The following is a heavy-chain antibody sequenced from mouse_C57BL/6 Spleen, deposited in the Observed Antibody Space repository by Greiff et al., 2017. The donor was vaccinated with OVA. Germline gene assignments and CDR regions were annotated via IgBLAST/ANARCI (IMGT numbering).Heavy chain of an antibody. J-gene: IGHJ4*01. D-gene: IGHD1-1*01. Sequence: QVQLQQSGAELVKPGASVKISCKASGYAFSSYWMNWVKQRPGKGLEWIGQIYPGDGDTNYNGKFKGKATLTADKSSSTAYMQLSSLTSEDSAVYFCASQGYGSRGGYYYAMDYWGQGTSVTVSS. CDR2: IYPGDGDT. CDR3: ASQGYGSRGGYYYAMDY. V-gene: IGHV1-80*01. CDR1: GYAFSSYW.